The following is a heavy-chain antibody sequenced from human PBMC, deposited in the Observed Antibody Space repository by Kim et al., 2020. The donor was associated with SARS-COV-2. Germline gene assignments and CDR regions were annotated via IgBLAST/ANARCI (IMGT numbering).Heavy chain of an antibody. CDR3: ARGGGYSYGYHYYYYYGMDV. CDR1: GGSFSGYY. Sequence: SETLSLTCAVYGGSFSGYYWSWIRQPPGKGLEWIGEINHSGSTNYNPSLKSRVTISVDTSKNQFSLKLSSVTAADTAVYYCARGGGYSYGYHYYYYYGMDVWGQGTTVTVSS. D-gene: IGHD5-18*01. CDR2: INHSGST. V-gene: IGHV4-34*01. J-gene: IGHJ6*02.